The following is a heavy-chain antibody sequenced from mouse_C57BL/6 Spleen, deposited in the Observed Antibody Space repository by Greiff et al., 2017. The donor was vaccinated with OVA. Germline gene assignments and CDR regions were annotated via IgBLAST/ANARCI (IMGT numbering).Heavy chain of an antibody. CDR3: DREEDSFAY. J-gene: IGHJ3*01. CDR2: IDPANGNT. Sequence: EVQLQQPVAELVRPGASVKLSCTASGFNFTNYYMHWVKQRPGQGLEWIGKIDPANGNTKYTPKFQGKATITADTSSNTAYLQLSSLTSEDSAFYYGDREEDSFAYWGQGTLVTVSA. CDR1: GFNFTNYY. V-gene: IGHV14-3*01.